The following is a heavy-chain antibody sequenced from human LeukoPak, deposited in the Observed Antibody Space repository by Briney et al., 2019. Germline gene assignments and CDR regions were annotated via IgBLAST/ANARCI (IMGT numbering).Heavy chain of an antibody. CDR1: GYTFTSYA. J-gene: IGHJ4*02. CDR3: ARELSSSWYGLFGY. CDR2: INAGNGNT. Sequence: ASVKVSCKASGYTFTSYAMHWVRQAPGQRLEWMGWINAGNGNTKYSQKFQGRVTMTTDTSTSTAYMELRSLRSDDTAVYYCARELSSSWYGLFGYWGQGTLVTVSS. D-gene: IGHD6-13*01. V-gene: IGHV1-3*01.